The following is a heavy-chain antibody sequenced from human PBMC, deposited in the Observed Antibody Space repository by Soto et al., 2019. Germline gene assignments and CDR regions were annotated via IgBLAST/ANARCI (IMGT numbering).Heavy chain of an antibody. CDR3: NTPHMTQAN. CDR2: IKIKTDGGTT. J-gene: IGHJ4*02. Sequence: GGSLRLSCAASGFTFSNAWMSWVRQAPGKGLEWVGRIKIKTDGGTTDYAAPVKGRFTISRDDSKNTLYLQMNSLKTEDTAVYYCNTPHMTQANWGQGTLVTVSS. CDR1: GFTFSNAW. V-gene: IGHV3-15*01.